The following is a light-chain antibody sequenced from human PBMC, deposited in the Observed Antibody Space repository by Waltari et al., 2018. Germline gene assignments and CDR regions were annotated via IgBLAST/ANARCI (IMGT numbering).Light chain of an antibody. CDR3: MQARQTPWT. CDR1: QSLLHSSGNTF. V-gene: IGKV2-28*01. CDR2: LIS. Sequence: DIVMTQSPLSLSVTPGEPASISCRSSQSLLHSSGNTFLDWYLQKPGQSPQLLIYLISNRASGVPDRFSGSRLGTDFTLKISRVEAEDVGVYFCMQARQTPWTFGQGTKVEIK. J-gene: IGKJ1*01.